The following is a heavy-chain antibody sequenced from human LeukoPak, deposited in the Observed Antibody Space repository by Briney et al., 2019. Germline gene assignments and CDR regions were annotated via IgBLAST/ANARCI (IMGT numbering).Heavy chain of an antibody. CDR3: AKDIGDTAMVNDAFDI. D-gene: IGHD5-18*01. CDR2: IRYDGNNK. CDR1: RFTFSSYG. Sequence: PGGSLRLSCAVSRFTFSSYGMHWVRQAPGKGLEWVAFIRYDGNNKYYADSVKGRFTISRDNSKNTLYLQMNSLRAEDTAVYYCAKDIGDTAMVNDAFDIWGQGTMVNVFS. J-gene: IGHJ3*02. V-gene: IGHV3-30*02.